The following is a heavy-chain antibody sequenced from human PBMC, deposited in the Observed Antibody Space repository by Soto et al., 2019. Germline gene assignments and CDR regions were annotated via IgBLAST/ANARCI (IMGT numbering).Heavy chain of an antibody. V-gene: IGHV1-8*01. Sequence: QVQLVQSGAEVKKPGASVKVSCKASGYTFTSYDINWVRQATGQGLEWMGWMNPNSGNTGYAQKFQGRVTMTRNTSLSTAYMELSSLRSEDTAVYYCARGNYDILTGYYGDPPYYYYYMDVWGKGTTVTVSS. CDR1: GYTFTSYD. CDR3: ARGNYDILTGYYGDPPYYYYYMDV. D-gene: IGHD3-9*01. J-gene: IGHJ6*03. CDR2: MNPNSGNT.